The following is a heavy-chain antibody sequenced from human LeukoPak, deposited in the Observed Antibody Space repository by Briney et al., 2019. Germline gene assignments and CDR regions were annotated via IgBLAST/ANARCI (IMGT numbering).Heavy chain of an antibody. J-gene: IGHJ3*02. CDR2: MFYSGST. CDR1: NGPISSYY. Sequence: SETLSLTCTVSNGPISSYYWSWIRQPPGQGLEWIAYMFYSGSTNYKPSPKSRVTISIDTSKNQFSLRLSSVTAADTAVYYCARGRGEAVIAAWDVFDIWGQGTMVTVSS. D-gene: IGHD2-15*01. V-gene: IGHV4-59*08. CDR3: ARGRGEAVIAAWDVFDI.